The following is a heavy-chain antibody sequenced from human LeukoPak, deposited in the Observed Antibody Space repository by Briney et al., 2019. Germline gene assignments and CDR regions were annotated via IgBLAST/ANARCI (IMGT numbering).Heavy chain of an antibody. CDR2: ISGSGGST. Sequence: GGSLRLSCAASGFTFSSYAMSWVRQAPGKGLEWVSAISGSGGSTYYADSVKGRFTISRDNSKNTLYLQMNSLRAEGTAVYYCAKERIGGYSSGWSGPLDYWGQGTLVTVSS. V-gene: IGHV3-23*01. CDR1: GFTFSSYA. CDR3: AKERIGGYSSGWSGPLDY. D-gene: IGHD6-19*01. J-gene: IGHJ4*02.